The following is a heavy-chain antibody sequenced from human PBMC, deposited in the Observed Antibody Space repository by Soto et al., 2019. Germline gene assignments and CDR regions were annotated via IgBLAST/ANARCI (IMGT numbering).Heavy chain of an antibody. V-gene: IGHV1-46*01. J-gene: IGHJ6*02. CDR2: INPSGGST. CDR3: ARPSSPETGIAVMDV. D-gene: IGHD6-13*01. CDR1: GYTFTSYY. Sequence: ASVKVSCKVSGYTFTSYYMHWVQQAPGQGLEWMGIINPSGGSTSYAQKFQGRVTMTRDTSTSTVYMELSSLRSEDTAVYYCARPSSPETGIAVMDVWGQGTTVTVSS.